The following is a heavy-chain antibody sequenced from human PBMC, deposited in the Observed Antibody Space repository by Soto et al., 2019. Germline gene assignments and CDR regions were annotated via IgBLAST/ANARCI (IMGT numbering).Heavy chain of an antibody. CDR1: GYTFTSYC. V-gene: IGHV1-18*01. D-gene: IGHD6-13*01. CDR2: ISAYNGNT. CDR3: ARNFIAAAVNWFDP. Sequence: ASVKGSFKSSGYTFTSYCISWVRQAPGQGLEWMGWISAYNGNTNYAQKLQGRVTMTTDTSTSTAYMELRSLRSDDTAVYYCARNFIAAAVNWFDPWGQGTLVTVSS. J-gene: IGHJ5*02.